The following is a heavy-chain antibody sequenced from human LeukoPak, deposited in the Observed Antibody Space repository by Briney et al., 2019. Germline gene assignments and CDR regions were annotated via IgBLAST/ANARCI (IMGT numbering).Heavy chain of an antibody. CDR2: IYTSGST. D-gene: IGHD3-10*01. Sequence: SETLSLTCTVSGGSISSYYGSWIRQPAGKGLEWIGRIYTSGSTNYNPSLKSRVTMSVDTSKNQFSLELSSVTAADTAVYYCARDNYGSGSYYNIPWFRDYYYYGMDVWGQGTTVTVSS. CDR3: ARDNYGSGSYYNIPWFRDYYYYGMDV. CDR1: GGSISSYY. J-gene: IGHJ6*02. V-gene: IGHV4-4*07.